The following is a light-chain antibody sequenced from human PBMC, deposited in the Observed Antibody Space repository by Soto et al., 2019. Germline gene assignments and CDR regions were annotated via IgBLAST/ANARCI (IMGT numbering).Light chain of an antibody. Sequence: QSALTQPPSASGSPGQSVTISCTGSSSDVGGYDYVSWYQQHPGKAPKMLIYEVAKRPSGVPDRFSGARSGNTASLTVSGLLAEDEAHYYCASYAGSNSLVFGGGTKLTVL. CDR1: SSDVGGYDY. CDR3: ASYAGSNSLV. V-gene: IGLV2-8*01. CDR2: EVA. J-gene: IGLJ2*01.